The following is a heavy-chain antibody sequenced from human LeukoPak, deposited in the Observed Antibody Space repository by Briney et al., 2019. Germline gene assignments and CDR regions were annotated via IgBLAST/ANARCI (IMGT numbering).Heavy chain of an antibody. CDR3: ASSTPSRAFDI. D-gene: IGHD2-2*01. CDR2: IYYSGST. J-gene: IGHJ3*02. Sequence: SQTLSLTCTVSGGSISSGDYYWHWLRQPPGTGLEWIGYIYYSGSTYYNPSLKSRVTISVDTSKNQFSLKLSSVTAADTAVYYCASSTPSRAFDIWGQGTMVTVSS. V-gene: IGHV4-30-4*08. CDR1: GGSISSGDYY.